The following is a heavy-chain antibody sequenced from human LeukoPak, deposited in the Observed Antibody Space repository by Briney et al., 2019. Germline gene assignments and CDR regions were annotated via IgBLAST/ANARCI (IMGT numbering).Heavy chain of an antibody. J-gene: IGHJ4*02. V-gene: IGHV3-33*01. D-gene: IGHD3-10*01. Sequence: GGSLRLSCAASGFTFSSYDMHWVRQAPGKGLEWVAVIWYDGSNKYYADSVKGRFTISRDNSKNTLYLQMNSLRAEDTAVYYCARRGRGYGSGSYSFDYWGQGTLVTVSS. CDR3: ARRGRGYGSGSYSFDY. CDR2: IWYDGSNK. CDR1: GFTFSSYD.